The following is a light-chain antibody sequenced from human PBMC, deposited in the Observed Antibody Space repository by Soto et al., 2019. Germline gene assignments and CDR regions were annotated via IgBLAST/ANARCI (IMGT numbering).Light chain of an antibody. J-gene: IGKJ2*01. V-gene: IGKV3-20*01. CDR3: QQYGSSPYT. CDR1: QSVSTNY. CDR2: GAT. Sequence: EIVLTQSPGTLSLSPGERATLSCRASQSVSTNYLAWYQQKPGQSPRLLIYGATRRATDIPDRFSGSGSGTDFILTISRLEPEDFALYFCQQYGSSPYTFAQGTKLDIK.